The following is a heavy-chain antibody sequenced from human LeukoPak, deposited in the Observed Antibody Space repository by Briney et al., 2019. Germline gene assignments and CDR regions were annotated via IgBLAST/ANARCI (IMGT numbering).Heavy chain of an antibody. CDR2: IYPSGTT. J-gene: IGHJ2*01. D-gene: IGHD2-15*01. CDR3: ARDRSAEYFDL. CDR1: GGSIISYY. V-gene: IGHV4-4*07. Sequence: SETLSLTCTVSGGSIISYYWSWIRQPAGKGLEWIGRIYPSGTTNYNPSLKSPVTMSLDTSRNQFSLKLSSVTAADTAVYYCARDRSAEYFDLWGRGTLVTVSS.